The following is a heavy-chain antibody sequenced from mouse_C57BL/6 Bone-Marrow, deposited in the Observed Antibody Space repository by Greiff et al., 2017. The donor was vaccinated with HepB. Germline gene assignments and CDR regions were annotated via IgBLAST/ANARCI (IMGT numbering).Heavy chain of an antibody. CDR1: GFSINSDCY. V-gene: IGHV3-3*01. Sequence: EVQGVESGPSLVRPSQTLSLTCTVTGFSINSDCYWIWIRQFPGNKLEYIGYTFYSGITYYNPSLESRTYITRDTSKNQFSLKLSSVTTEDTATYYCARGDYEVWYFDVWGTGTTVTVSS. J-gene: IGHJ1*03. CDR3: ARGDYEVWYFDV. CDR2: TFYSGIT. D-gene: IGHD2-4*01.